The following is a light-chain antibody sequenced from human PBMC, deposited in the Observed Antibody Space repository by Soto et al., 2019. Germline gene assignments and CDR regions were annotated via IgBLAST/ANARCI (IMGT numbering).Light chain of an antibody. CDR3: SSYTSSSTL. CDR1: SSDVGDYNY. J-gene: IGLJ1*01. CDR2: DVS. V-gene: IGLV2-14*01. Sequence: QSALTQPASVSGSPGQSITISCTGTSSDVGDYNYVSWYQQHPGKAPKLMLYDVSNRPSGISNRFSGSKSGNTASLTISGLQAEDEADYYCSSYTSSSTLFGTGTKVTV.